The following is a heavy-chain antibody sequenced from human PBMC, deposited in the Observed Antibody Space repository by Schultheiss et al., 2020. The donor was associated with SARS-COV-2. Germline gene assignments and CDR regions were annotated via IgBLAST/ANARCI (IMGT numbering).Heavy chain of an antibody. CDR2: INHSGST. J-gene: IGHJ6*03. Sequence: GSLRLSCAVYGGSFSGYYWSWIRQPPGKGLEWIGEINHSGSTNYNLSLKSRVTISVDTSKNQFSLKLSSVTAADTAVYYCARIRGVRGSWRGAGGTYYMDVWGKGTTVTVSS. V-gene: IGHV4-34*01. CDR3: ARIRGVRGSWRGAGGTYYMDV. D-gene: IGHD3-10*01. CDR1: GGSFSGYY.